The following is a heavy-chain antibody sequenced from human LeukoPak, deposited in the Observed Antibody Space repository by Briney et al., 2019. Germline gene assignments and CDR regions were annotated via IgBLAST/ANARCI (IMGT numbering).Heavy chain of an antibody. D-gene: IGHD3-10*01. CDR3: AKLPHSRGGSYSDY. V-gene: IGHV3-21*04. Sequence: GGSLRLSCAASGFTFSSYSMNWVRQAPGKGLEWVSSISSSSSYTYYADSVKGRFTISRDNAKNSLYLQMNNLRAEDTAVYYCAKLPHSRGGSYSDYWGQGTLVTVSS. CDR2: ISSSSSYT. CDR1: GFTFSSYS. J-gene: IGHJ4*02.